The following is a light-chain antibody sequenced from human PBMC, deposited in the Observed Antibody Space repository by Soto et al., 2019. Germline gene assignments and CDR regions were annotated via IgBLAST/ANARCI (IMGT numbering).Light chain of an antibody. J-gene: IGLJ3*02. Sequence: QPVLTQPPSVSGTPGQRVTISCSGSSSNIGSDYVYWFQQLPGTAPKVLIYRNNQRPSGVPERFSGSKSGTSASLAISGLRSEDEADYYCAAWDDSLSGRVFGGGTKVTVL. CDR3: AAWDDSLSGRV. V-gene: IGLV1-47*01. CDR1: SSNIGSDY. CDR2: RNN.